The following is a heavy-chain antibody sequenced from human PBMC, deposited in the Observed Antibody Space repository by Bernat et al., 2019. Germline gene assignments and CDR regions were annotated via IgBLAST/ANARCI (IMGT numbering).Heavy chain of an antibody. J-gene: IGHJ4*02. D-gene: IGHD3-10*01. CDR1: GGSISSADYY. Sequence: QVQLQESGPGLVKPSQTLSLTCTVSGGSISSADYYWSWFRQPPGKGLEWIGYIYYSGSTHYNPSLRSRVSISVDTSKNQFSLKLSSVTAADTAVYYCARSPKGPGSWGFDYWGQGTLVTVSS. CDR2: IYYSGST. CDR3: ARSPKGPGSWGFDY. V-gene: IGHV4-30-4*01.